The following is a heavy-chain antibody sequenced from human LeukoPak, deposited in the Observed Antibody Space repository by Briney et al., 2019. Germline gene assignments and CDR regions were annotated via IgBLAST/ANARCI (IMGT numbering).Heavy chain of an antibody. D-gene: IGHD2-2*01. CDR2: FSSSSSYI. Sequence: GGSLRLSCAASGFSFSVYYMSWIRQAPGKGLEWVSYFSSSSSYINYADSGKGRFTISRDNAKNSLYLQMNSLRAEDTAVYYCARESGAVVPAAMHYYYGMDVWGKGTTVTVSS. CDR3: ARESGAVVPAAMHYYYGMDV. J-gene: IGHJ6*04. V-gene: IGHV3-11*05. CDR1: GFSFSVYY.